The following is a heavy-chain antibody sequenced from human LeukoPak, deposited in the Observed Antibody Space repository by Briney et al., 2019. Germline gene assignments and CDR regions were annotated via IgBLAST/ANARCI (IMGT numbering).Heavy chain of an antibody. CDR2: TIHSGST. CDR3: ARGQGYSSSWYSHCYYMDV. V-gene: IGHV4-34*01. J-gene: IGHJ6*03. D-gene: IGHD6-13*01. Sequence: SETLSLTCAVSGVSISSGGSSWTWIRQPPGKGLEWIGETIHSGSTNYNPSLKSRVTISVDTSKNQFSLKLSSVTAADTAVYYCARGQGYSSSWYSHCYYMDVWGKGTTVTVSS. CDR1: GVSISSGGSS.